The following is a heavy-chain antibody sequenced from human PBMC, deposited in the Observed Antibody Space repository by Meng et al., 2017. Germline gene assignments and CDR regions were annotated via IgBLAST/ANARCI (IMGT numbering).Heavy chain of an antibody. CDR2: IYYSGST. CDR1: GGSISSSSYY. Sequence: QLQLQESGPGLVKPSETLSLTCTVSGGSISSSSYYWGWIRQPPGKGLEWIGSIYYSGSTYYNPSLKSRVTISVDTSKNQFSLKLSSVTAADTAVYYCARVAAAAGMVVLDWFDPWGQGTLVTVSS. J-gene: IGHJ5*02. CDR3: ARVAAAAGMVVLDWFDP. V-gene: IGHV4-39*07. D-gene: IGHD6-13*01.